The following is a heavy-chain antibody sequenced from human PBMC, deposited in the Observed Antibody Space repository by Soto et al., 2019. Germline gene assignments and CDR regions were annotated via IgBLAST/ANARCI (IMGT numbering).Heavy chain of an antibody. CDR2: ISYDGSDK. D-gene: IGHD3-16*02. V-gene: IGHV3-30*18. CDR3: SKDLDGLQGLVDSSFCFDY. CDR1: GFTFTSYG. J-gene: IGHJ4*02. Sequence: GGSLRLSCAASGFTFTSYGMHWVRQAPGKGLEWVAVISYDGSDKYYADSVKGRFTISRDNSKNTLYLQMNSLRAEDTAVYYCSKDLDGLQGLVDSSFCFDYWGQGTLVTSPQ.